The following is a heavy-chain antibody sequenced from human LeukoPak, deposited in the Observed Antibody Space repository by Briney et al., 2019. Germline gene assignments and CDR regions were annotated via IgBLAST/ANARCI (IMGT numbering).Heavy chain of an antibody. J-gene: IGHJ3*02. CDR2: IYPGDSDT. D-gene: IGHD6-13*01. CDR3: ARIAAAGTVSVAFDI. CDR1: GYSFTNYW. V-gene: IGHV5-51*01. Sequence: GESLKISCKGSGYSFTNYWVGWVRQMPGKGLEWMGIIYPGDSDTRYSPSFQGQVTISADKSISTAYLQWISLKASDTAMYYCARIAAAGTVSVAFDIWGQGTMVTVSS.